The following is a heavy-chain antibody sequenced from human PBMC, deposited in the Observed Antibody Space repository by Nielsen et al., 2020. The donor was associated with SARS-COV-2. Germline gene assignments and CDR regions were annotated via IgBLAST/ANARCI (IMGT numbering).Heavy chain of an antibody. J-gene: IGHJ6*02. Sequence: WIRQPPGKGLEWVSYISSSSSYTNYADSVKGRFTISRDNAKNSLYLQMNSMRDEDTAVYYCARVYYYGMDVWGQGTTVTVSS. CDR2: ISSSSSYT. CDR3: ARVYYYGMDV. V-gene: IGHV3-11*06.